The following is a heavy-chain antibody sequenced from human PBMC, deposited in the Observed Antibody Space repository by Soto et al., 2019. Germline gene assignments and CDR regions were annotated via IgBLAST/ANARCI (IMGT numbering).Heavy chain of an antibody. CDR2: VSGSGSTSI. CDR1: GLTFSDYH. Sequence: GGSLRLSCAASGLTFSDYHMTWIRQAPGKGLEWVSYVSGSGSTSIFYADSVKGRFTISRDNAKNSLYLQMNSLRVEDTAVYYCARSSATPNGWWGFGLDVWGQGTTVTVSS. D-gene: IGHD2-15*01. J-gene: IGHJ6*02. CDR3: ARSSATPNGWWGFGLDV. V-gene: IGHV3-11*01.